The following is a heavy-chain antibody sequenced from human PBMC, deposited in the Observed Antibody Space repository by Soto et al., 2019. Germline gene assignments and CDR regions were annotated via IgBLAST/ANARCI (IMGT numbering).Heavy chain of an antibody. Sequence: EVQLVESGGGLIQPGGSLRLSCAVSGFTVSNNYMSWVRQAPGKGLEGVSVIYSGGYTAYGDSVKGRSTISRHNSNSTLHPQKVALSAEDPGVFSSATNPGGGGYWGQGTLVTVSS. CDR3: ATNPGGGGY. V-gene: IGHV3-53*01. CDR2: IYSGGYT. J-gene: IGHJ4*02. D-gene: IGHD3-10*01. CDR1: GFTVSNNY.